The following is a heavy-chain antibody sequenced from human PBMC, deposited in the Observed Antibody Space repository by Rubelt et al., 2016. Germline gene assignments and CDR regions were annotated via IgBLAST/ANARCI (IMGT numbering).Heavy chain of an antibody. CDR3: AGAISSAGVDH. V-gene: IGHV1-2*06. CDR1: GYTFTGYY. D-gene: IGHD3-3*01. Sequence: QVQLVQSGAEVKKPGASVKVSCKASGYTFTGYYMHWLRQAPGQGLEWVGRINPHSGDTNFAQKFQDRVTMTGDTSNSTAYRELNRLRSDETAVYFCAGAISSAGVDHWGQGTLVTVSS. J-gene: IGHJ4*02. CDR2: INPHSGDT.